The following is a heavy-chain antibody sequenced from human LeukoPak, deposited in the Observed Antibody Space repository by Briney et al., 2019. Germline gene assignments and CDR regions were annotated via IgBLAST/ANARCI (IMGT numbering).Heavy chain of an antibody. D-gene: IGHD6-13*01. V-gene: IGHV1-69*04. CDR3: AREVGYSSSWDPYYYYGMDV. J-gene: IGHJ6*02. CDR1: GGTFSSYA. Sequence: ASVRVSCKASGGTFSSYAISWVRQAPGQGLEWMGRIIPILGIANYAQKFQGRVTITADKSTSTAYMELSSLRSEDTAVYYCAREVGYSSSWDPYYYYGMDVWGQGTTVTVSS. CDR2: IIPILGIA.